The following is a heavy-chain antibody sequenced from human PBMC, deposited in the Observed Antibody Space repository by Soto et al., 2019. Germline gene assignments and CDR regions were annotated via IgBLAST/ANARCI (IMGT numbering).Heavy chain of an antibody. V-gene: IGHV4-30-4*01. J-gene: IGHJ6*02. CDR2: IYYSGNT. CDR3: AGQPTAGSFYDLGSYYYYYGMDV. D-gene: IGHD3-16*01. CDR1: GGSISSGDYY. Sequence: QVQLQESGPGLVKPSQTLSLTCTVSGGSISSGDYYWNWIRQPPGKGLEWIGNIYYSGNTDCNPSLKSRVTISVDTSKNQCSLNLSSVTAADSAVYYCAGQPTAGSFYDLGSYYYYYGMDVWGQGTTVTVSS.